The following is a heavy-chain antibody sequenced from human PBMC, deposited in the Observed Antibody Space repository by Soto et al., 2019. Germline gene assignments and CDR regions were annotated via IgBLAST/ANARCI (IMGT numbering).Heavy chain of an antibody. CDR3: ARDPGYSGYDAPSPNYYYYGMDV. CDR1: GGTFSSYA. J-gene: IGHJ6*02. D-gene: IGHD5-12*01. CDR2: IIPIFGTA. Sequence: AASVKVSCKASGGTFSSYAISWVRQAPGQGLEWMGGIIPIFGTANYAQKFQGRVTITADESTSTAYMELSSLRSEDTAVYYCARDPGYSGYDAPSPNYYYYGMDVWGQGTTVTVSS. V-gene: IGHV1-69*13.